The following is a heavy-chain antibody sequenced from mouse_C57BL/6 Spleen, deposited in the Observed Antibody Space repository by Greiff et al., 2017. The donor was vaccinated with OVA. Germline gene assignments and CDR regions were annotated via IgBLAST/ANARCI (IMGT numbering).Heavy chain of an antibody. CDR2: IYPSDSET. J-gene: IGHJ2*01. D-gene: IGHD2-3*01. Sequence: QVQLKQPGAELVRPGSSVKLSCKASGYTFTSYWMDWVKQRPGQGLEWIGNIYPSDSETHYNQKFKDKATLTVDKSSSTAYMQLSSLTSEDSAVYYCARFDVYYFDYWGQGTTLTVSS. V-gene: IGHV1-61*01. CDR3: ARFDVYYFDY. CDR1: GYTFTSYW.